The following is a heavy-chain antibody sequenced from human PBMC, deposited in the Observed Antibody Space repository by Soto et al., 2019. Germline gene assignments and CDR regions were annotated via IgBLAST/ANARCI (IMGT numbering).Heavy chain of an antibody. D-gene: IGHD6-13*01. CDR2: IIPIFGTA. CDR3: AREGDAYGSSQDAFDI. J-gene: IGHJ3*02. V-gene: IGHV1-69*01. CDR1: GGTFSSYA. Sequence: QVQPVQSGAEVKKPGSSVKVSCKASGGTFSSYAISWVRQAPGQGLEWMGGIIPIFGTANYAQKFQGRVTITADESTSTAYMELSSLRSEDTAVYYCAREGDAYGSSQDAFDIWGQGTMVTVSS.